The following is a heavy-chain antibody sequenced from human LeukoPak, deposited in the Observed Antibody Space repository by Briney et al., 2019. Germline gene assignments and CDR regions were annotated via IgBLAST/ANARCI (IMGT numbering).Heavy chain of an antibody. CDR1: GFTVSGHY. V-gene: IGHV3-66*01. CDR3: AREPSPDYYGSGSYDAFDV. Sequence: GGSLRLSCAASGFTVSGHYMSWVRQDPGKGLEWVSVIYSGGGTYYADSVKGRFAISRDNSKNTLYLQMNSLRAEDTAVYYCAREPSPDYYGSGSYDAFDVWGQGTMVTVSS. CDR2: IYSGGGT. D-gene: IGHD3-10*01. J-gene: IGHJ3*01.